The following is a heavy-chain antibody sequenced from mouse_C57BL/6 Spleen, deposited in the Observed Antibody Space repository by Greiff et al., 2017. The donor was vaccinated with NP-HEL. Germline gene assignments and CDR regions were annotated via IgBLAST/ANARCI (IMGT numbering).Heavy chain of an antibody. V-gene: IGHV1-69*01. J-gene: IGHJ2*01. CDR2: IDPSDSYT. D-gene: IGHD3-1*01. Sequence: QVQLQPPGAELVMPGASVKLSCKASGYTFTSYWMHWVKQRPGQGLEWIGEIDPSDSYTNYNQTFKGKSTLTVDKSSSTAYMQLSSLTSEDSAVYYCARSGVFDYWGQGTTLTVSS. CDR1: GYTFTSYW. CDR3: ARSGVFDY.